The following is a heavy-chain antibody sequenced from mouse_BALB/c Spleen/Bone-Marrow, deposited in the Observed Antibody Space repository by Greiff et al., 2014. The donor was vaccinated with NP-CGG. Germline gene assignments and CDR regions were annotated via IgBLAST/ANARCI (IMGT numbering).Heavy chain of an antibody. CDR3: AIDRSYSSNWYCDV. D-gene: IGHD1-1*01. Sequence: EVQGVESGGGLVQPGGSLRLSCATSGFTFTDYYMSWVRQPPGKALEWLGFIRNKANGYTTDYSASVKGRFTISRDNSQSILYLQMNNLRTEDSATYYCAIDRSYSSNWYCDVWGAGTTVTVSS. V-gene: IGHV7-3*02. CDR1: GFTFTDYY. J-gene: IGHJ1*01. CDR2: IRNKANGYTT.